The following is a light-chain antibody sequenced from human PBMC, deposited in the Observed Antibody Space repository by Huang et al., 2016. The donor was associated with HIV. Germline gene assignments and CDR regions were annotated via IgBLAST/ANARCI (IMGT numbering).Light chain of an antibody. CDR3: QQYYSTPPT. Sequence: DIVMTQSPDSLAVSLGERATINCKSSQSVLYSSNNKNYLAWYQQKPGQPPKLLIYWAATRESGVPHRFSGSGSGTDFTLTIISLQAEDVAVYYCQQYYSTPPTFGGGTKVEIK. V-gene: IGKV4-1*01. CDR2: WAA. J-gene: IGKJ4*01. CDR1: QSVLYSSNNKNY.